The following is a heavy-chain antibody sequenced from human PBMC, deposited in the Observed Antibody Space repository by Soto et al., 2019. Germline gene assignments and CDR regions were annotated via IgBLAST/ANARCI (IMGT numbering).Heavy chain of an antibody. V-gene: IGHV3-48*03. CDR2: ISGSNNNI. Sequence: GGSLRLSCAVSGFNLRNYEMNWVRQVPGKGLEWISKISGSNNNIYYADSVQGRLTISRDNANNVLFLQMTSLRAEDTATYHCATEELCGADCYFFKHWGQGTLVTVSS. J-gene: IGHJ4*02. D-gene: IGHD2-21*02. CDR3: ATEELCGADCYFFKH. CDR1: GFNLRNYE.